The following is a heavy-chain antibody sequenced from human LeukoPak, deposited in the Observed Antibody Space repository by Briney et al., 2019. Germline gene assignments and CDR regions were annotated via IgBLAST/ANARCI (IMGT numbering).Heavy chain of an antibody. CDR1: GGTFSSYA. J-gene: IGHJ4*02. CDR3: AMSGSSSSVDY. Sequence: SVKVSCKASGGTFSSYAISWVRQAPGQGLEWMGRIIPILGIANYAQKFQGRVTITADKSTSTAYMELSSLRSEDTAVYYCAMSGSSSSVDYWGQGTLVTVSS. D-gene: IGHD1-26*01. CDR2: IIPILGIA. V-gene: IGHV1-69*04.